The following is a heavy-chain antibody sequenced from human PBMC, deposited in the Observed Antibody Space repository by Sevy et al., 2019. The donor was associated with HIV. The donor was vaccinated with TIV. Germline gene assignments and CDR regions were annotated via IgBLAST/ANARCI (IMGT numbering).Heavy chain of an antibody. V-gene: IGHV3-23*01. D-gene: IGHD2-21*01. J-gene: IGHJ5*02. Sequence: WGSLRLSCTASGFIFRDYLMTWIRQVPGKGLEWVSSISNTGDTTTYVDSVKGRFTVSRDNSKNTLYLDMNSLGVEDTAVYYCAKGDVFTSRAGVDPWGQGTLVTVSS. CDR1: GFIFRDYL. CDR2: ISNTGDTT. CDR3: AKGDVFTSRAGVDP.